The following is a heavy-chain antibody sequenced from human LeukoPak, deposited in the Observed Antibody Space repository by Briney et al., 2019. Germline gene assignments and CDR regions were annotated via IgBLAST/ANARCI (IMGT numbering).Heavy chain of an antibody. CDR1: GFTFSSYG. V-gene: IGHV3-30*02. D-gene: IGHD6-6*01. CDR2: IRYDGSNK. CDR3: AKAPHIAARTSSAS. J-gene: IGHJ5*02. Sequence: GGSLRLSCAASGFTFSSYGMHWVRQAPGKGLEWVAFIRYDGSNKYYADSVKGRFTISRDNSKNTLYLQMNSLRAEDTAVYYCAKAPHIAARTSSASWGQGTLVTVSS.